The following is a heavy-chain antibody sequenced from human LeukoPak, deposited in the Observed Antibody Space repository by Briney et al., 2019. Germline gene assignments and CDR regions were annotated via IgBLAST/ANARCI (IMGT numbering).Heavy chain of an antibody. CDR1: GGSISSGGYS. Sequence: PSETLSLTCAVSGGSISSGGYSWSWIRQPPGTGLEWIGYIYHSGSTYYNPSLKSRVTISVDRSKNQFSLKLSSVTAADTAVYYCARAPGGYSYGYPDYWGQGTLVTVSS. V-gene: IGHV4-30-2*01. J-gene: IGHJ4*02. CDR2: IYHSGST. D-gene: IGHD5-18*01. CDR3: ARAPGGYSYGYPDY.